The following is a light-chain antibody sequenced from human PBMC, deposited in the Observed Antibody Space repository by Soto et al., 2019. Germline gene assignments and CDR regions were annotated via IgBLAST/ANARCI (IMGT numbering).Light chain of an antibody. Sequence: DIQMTQSPSSLSASVGDRVTITCQASQDISNNLNWYQQKPGKAPKLLIYDASNLETGVPSRFSGGGSGTDFTFTISSLQPEDIATYYCQQYDNLPGYTFGQGTKLDIK. V-gene: IGKV1-33*01. J-gene: IGKJ2*01. CDR3: QQYDNLPGYT. CDR1: QDISNN. CDR2: DAS.